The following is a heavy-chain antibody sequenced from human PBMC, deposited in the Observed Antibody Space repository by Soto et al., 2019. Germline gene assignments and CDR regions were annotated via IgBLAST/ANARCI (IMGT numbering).Heavy chain of an antibody. Sequence: SCASCRGSINSSSYYWGWKQKPPGKGLEWIGSIYYSGSTYYNPSLKSRVTISVDTSKNQFSLKLSSVTAADTAVYYCASCLIDYDVWSGYLYYGMDVWGQGTTVTVSS. D-gene: IGHD3-3*01. J-gene: IGHJ6*02. CDR1: RGSINSSSYY. CDR2: IYYSGST. CDR3: ASCLIDYDVWSGYLYYGMDV. V-gene: IGHV4-39*01.